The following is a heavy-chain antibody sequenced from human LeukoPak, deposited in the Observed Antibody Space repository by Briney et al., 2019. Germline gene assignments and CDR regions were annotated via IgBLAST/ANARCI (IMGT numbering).Heavy chain of an antibody. J-gene: IGHJ4*02. D-gene: IGHD2-15*01. V-gene: IGHV4-39*01. CDR3: ARRGGPFDN. Sequence: SETLSLTCTVSGGSINSRSYYWGWIRQPPGKGLEWLGGIYYSGSTYYNPSLKSRVTISVDKSKNQFSLKVSSVTAADTAVYYCARRGGPFDNWGQGTLVTVSS. CDR1: GGSINSRSYY. CDR2: IYYSGST.